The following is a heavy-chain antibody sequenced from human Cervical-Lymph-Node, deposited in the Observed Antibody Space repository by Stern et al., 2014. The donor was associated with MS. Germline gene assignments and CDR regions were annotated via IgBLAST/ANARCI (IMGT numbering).Heavy chain of an antibody. CDR2: IIRPVGTA. Sequence: VHLVESGADVKKPGSSVRVSCKASGDISWLRQAPGQGLEWMGGIIRPVGTAHYTQRFQGRLTIPADKSTNTTYMELSSLRSDDTAVYYCATGAGDNWFDPWGQGTLVSVSS. CDR3: ATGAGDNWFDP. J-gene: IGHJ5*02. V-gene: IGHV1-69*06. CDR1: GD. D-gene: IGHD3-10*01.